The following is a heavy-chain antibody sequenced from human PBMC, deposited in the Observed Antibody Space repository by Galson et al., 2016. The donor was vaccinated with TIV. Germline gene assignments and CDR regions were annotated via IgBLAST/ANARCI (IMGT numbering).Heavy chain of an antibody. CDR2: MNPNSGNT. V-gene: IGHV1-8*02. D-gene: IGHD5-12*01. CDR3: ARARGYIGYEAFH. Sequence: SVKVSCKASGYTFTSYDINWVRQATGQGLEWMGWMNPNSGNTGYAQKFRGRVTMTRNTSVRTAYMELSSLRSEDKAVYYCARARGYIGYEAFHWGQGTLVTVSS. CDR1: GYTFTSYD. J-gene: IGHJ4*02.